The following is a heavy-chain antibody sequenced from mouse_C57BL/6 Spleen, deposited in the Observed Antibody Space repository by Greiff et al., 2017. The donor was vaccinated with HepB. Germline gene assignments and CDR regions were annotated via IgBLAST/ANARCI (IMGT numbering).Heavy chain of an antibody. CDR1: GYTFTDYN. CDR2: INPNNGGT. V-gene: IGHV1-22*01. CDR3: AREGWLPAWFAY. Sequence: EVQLQQSGPELVKPGASVKMSCKASGYTFTDYNMHWVKQSHGKSLEWIGYINPNNGGTSYNQKFKGKATLTVNKSSSTAYIELRSLTSEDSAVYYCAREGWLPAWFAYWGQGTLVTVSA. D-gene: IGHD2-3*01. J-gene: IGHJ3*01.